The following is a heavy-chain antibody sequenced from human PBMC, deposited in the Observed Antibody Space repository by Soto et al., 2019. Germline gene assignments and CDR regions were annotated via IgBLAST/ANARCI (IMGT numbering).Heavy chain of an antibody. CDR3: ARDLYSSSARYFDY. V-gene: IGHV3-21*01. CDR2: ISSSSSYI. CDR1: GFTFSSYS. Sequence: EVQLVESGGGLVQPGGSLRLSCAASGFTFSSYSMNWVRQALGKGLEWVSSISSSSSYIYYADSVKGRFTISRDNAKNSLYLQMNSLRAEDTAVYYCARDLYSSSARYFDYWGQGTLVTVSS. J-gene: IGHJ4*02. D-gene: IGHD6-6*01.